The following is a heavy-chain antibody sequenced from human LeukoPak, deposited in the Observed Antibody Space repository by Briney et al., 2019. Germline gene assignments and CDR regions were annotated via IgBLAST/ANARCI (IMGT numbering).Heavy chain of an antibody. CDR2: TSYDGSNK. V-gene: IGHV3-30-3*01. J-gene: IGHJ4*02. CDR1: GFTFSSYD. CDR3: TTDAYHDYGDYASFFSEALFDY. D-gene: IGHD4-17*01. Sequence: AGGSLRLSCAASGFTFSSYDMHWVRQAPGKGLEWVAVTSYDGSNKDYADSVKGRFTISRDNSKNTLYVQMNSLKTEDTVVYYCTTDAYHDYGDYASFFSEALFDYWGQGTLVTVSS.